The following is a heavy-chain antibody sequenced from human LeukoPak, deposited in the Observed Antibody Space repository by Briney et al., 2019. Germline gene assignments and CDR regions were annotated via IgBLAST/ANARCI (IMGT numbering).Heavy chain of an antibody. D-gene: IGHD6-13*01. J-gene: IGHJ4*02. V-gene: IGHV1-18*01. CDR3: ATELAAAGDFDY. CDR2: ISAYNGNT. Sequence: ASVKVSCKASGGTFSSYTISWVRQAPGQGLEWMGWISAYNGNTNYAQKLQGRVTMTTATSTSTAYMELRSLRSDDTAVYYCATELAAAGDFDYWGQGTLVTVSS. CDR1: GGTFSSYT.